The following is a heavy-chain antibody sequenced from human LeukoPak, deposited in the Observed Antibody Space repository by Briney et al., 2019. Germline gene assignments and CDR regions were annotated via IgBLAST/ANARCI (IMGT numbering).Heavy chain of an antibody. J-gene: IGHJ6*04. Sequence: ASVKVSCKASGYTFTGYYMHWVRQAPGQGLELMGRINPNSGGTNYAQKFQGRVTMTRDTSISTAYMELSRLRSDDTAVYYCARARLFDFWSGYSPSDLDVWGEGTTVTVSS. V-gene: IGHV1-2*06. CDR3: ARARLFDFWSGYSPSDLDV. D-gene: IGHD3-3*01. CDR1: GYTFTGYY. CDR2: INPNSGGT.